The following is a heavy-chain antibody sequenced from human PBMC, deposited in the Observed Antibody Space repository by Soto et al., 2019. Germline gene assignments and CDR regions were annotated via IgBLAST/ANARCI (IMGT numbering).Heavy chain of an antibody. V-gene: IGHV4-31*03. Sequence: QVQLQESGPGLVKPSQTLSLTCTVSGASMSSGGYYWAWIRQSPGKGLGWIGYIYYSRSTYYNPSLQSRVAISLETSRSPFSLTLHSVTAADTAIYPCARDRHNNFFDPWGQGTLVTVSS. CDR2: IYYSRST. CDR3: ARDRHNNFFDP. D-gene: IGHD6-6*01. CDR1: GASMSSGGYY. J-gene: IGHJ5*02.